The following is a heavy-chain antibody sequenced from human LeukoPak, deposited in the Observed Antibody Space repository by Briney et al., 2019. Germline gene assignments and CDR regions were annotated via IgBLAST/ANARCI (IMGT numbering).Heavy chain of an antibody. CDR2: IIPIFGTA. V-gene: IGHV1-69*13. D-gene: IGHD5-24*01. Sequence: ASVKVSCKASGGTFSSYAISWVRQAPGQGLEWMGGIIPIFGTANNAQKFQGRVTITADESTSTAYMELSSLRSEDTAVYYCAREGRWLQLGNFDYWGQGTLVTVSS. CDR1: GGTFSSYA. CDR3: AREGRWLQLGNFDY. J-gene: IGHJ4*02.